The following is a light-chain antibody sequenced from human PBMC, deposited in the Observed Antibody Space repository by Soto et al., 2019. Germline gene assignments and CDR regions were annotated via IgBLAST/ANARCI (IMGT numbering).Light chain of an antibody. J-gene: IGLJ1*01. Sequence: QSALTQPASVSGSPGQSITISCTGSSSDVGDYDYVAWYQQHPDKAPKLMIFDVSRRPSGVSNRFSGSKSGSTASLTISGLQAEDEADYFCSSYSSSGTLYVFGTGTKVTVL. CDR3: SSYSSSGTLYV. V-gene: IGLV2-14*03. CDR2: DVS. CDR1: SSDVGDYDY.